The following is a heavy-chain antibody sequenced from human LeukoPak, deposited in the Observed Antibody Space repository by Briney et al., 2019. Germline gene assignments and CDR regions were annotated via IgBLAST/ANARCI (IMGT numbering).Heavy chain of an antibody. V-gene: IGHV3-23*01. D-gene: IGHD3-16*02. J-gene: IGHJ4*02. Sequence: GGSLRLSCAASGFTFSSYAMSWVRQAPGKGLEWVSAIGGSGGSTYYADSVKGRFTISRDNSKNTLYLQMNSLRAEDTAVYYCAKGVLSPRYFDYWGQGTLVTVSS. CDR3: AKGVLSPRYFDY. CDR1: GFTFSSYA. CDR2: IGGSGGST.